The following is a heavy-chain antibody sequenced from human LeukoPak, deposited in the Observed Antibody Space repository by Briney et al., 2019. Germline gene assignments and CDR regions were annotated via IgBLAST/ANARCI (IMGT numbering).Heavy chain of an antibody. V-gene: IGHV1-69*04. CDR2: IIPILGIA. J-gene: IGHJ4*02. Sequence: GASVKVSCKASGGTFSSYAISRVRQAPGQGLEWMGRIIPILGIANYAQKFQGRVTITADKSTSTACMELSSLRSEDTAVYYCANLRDYDILTGYFDYWGQGTLVTVSS. CDR1: GGTFSSYA. CDR3: ANLRDYDILTGYFDY. D-gene: IGHD3-9*01.